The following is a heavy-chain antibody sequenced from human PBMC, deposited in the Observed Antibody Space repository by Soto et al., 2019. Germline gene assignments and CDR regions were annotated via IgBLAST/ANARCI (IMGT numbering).Heavy chain of an antibody. CDR3: ASIYYYDSYSGFDY. Sequence: GESLKISCKGSGYIFTNYWIGWVRQMPGKGLEWMGIIYPGDSDTKYSPSFQGQVTISDDKSISTAYLQWSSLEASDTAMYYCASIYYYDSYSGFDYWGQGNLVTVSS. D-gene: IGHD3-22*01. J-gene: IGHJ4*02. V-gene: IGHV5-51*01. CDR2: IYPGDSDT. CDR1: GYIFTNYW.